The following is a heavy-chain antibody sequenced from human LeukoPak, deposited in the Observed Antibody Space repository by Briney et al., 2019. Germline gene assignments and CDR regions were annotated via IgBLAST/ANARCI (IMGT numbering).Heavy chain of an antibody. Sequence: PGGSLRLSCAASVFTFRSYEMNWVRQAPGKGLEWVSAISGSGGSTYYADSVKGRFTISRDNSKNTLYLQMNSLRAEDTAVYYCAKDLELWFGELSGSAADNWFDPWGQGTLVTVSS. D-gene: IGHD3-10*01. CDR3: AKDLELWFGELSGSAADNWFDP. CDR2: ISGSGGST. J-gene: IGHJ5*02. CDR1: VFTFRSYE. V-gene: IGHV3-23*01.